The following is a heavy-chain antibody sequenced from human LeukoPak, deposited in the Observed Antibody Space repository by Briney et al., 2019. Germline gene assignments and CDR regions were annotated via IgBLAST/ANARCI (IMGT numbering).Heavy chain of an antibody. CDR2: VFYGGHT. V-gene: IGHV4-59*12. CDR3: ARSSEYSSSWFYSDYYYMDV. D-gene: IGHD6-13*01. J-gene: IGHJ6*03. CDR1: GASISNYY. Sequence: PSETLSLTCTVSGASISNYYWSWIRQPPGKGLEGIGYVFYGGHTNYNPSLKSRVTMSVDTSKNQFSLKLSSVTAADTAVYYCARSSEYSSSWFYSDYYYMDVWGKGTTVTISS.